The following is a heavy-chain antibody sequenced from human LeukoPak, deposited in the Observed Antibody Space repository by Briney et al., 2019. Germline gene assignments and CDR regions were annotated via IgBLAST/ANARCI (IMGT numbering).Heavy chain of an antibody. Sequence: GGSLRLSCAASGFTFSNYAMTWVRQAPGKGLEWVSSISSSSSYIYYADSVKGRFTISRDNAKNSLYLQMDSLRAEDTAVYYCARDFRYYYDGSSYYYYFDYWGQGTLVTVSS. J-gene: IGHJ4*02. D-gene: IGHD3-22*01. CDR3: ARDFRYYYDGSSYYYYFDY. CDR1: GFTFSNYA. CDR2: ISSSSSYI. V-gene: IGHV3-21*01.